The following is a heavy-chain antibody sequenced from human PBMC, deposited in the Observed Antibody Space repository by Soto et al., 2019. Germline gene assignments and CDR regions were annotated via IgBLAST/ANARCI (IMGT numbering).Heavy chain of an antibody. J-gene: IGHJ5*02. CDR3: ARTRGVIPRVTYNWFDP. Sequence: ASVKVSCKASGYSFSGYYMNWVRQAPGQGLEWMGWIKPNSGGTDYAQKFQGRVTMTRDTSISTAYMELRGLRYDDTAVYYCARTRGVIPRVTYNWFDPWGQGTLVTVSS. V-gene: IGHV1-2*02. D-gene: IGHD3-10*01. CDR1: GYSFSGYY. CDR2: IKPNSGGT.